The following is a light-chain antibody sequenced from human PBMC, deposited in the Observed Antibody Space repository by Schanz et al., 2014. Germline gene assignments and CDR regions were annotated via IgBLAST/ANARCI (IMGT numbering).Light chain of an antibody. CDR3: QQRSNWPRT. CDR1: QSVGSN. J-gene: IGKJ1*01. CDR2: GAS. Sequence: IVLTQSPATLSVSPGERATLSCRASQSVGSNLAWYHQKPGQAPRLLIYGASTRATGIPARFRGSGSGTEFILTISSLQSEDFAVYYCQQRSNWPRTFGQGTKVEIK. V-gene: IGKV3-15*01.